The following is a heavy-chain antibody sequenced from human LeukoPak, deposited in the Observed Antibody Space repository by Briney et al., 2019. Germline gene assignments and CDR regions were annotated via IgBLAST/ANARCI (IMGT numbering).Heavy chain of an antibody. Sequence: ASVKVSCKVSGYTLTELSMHWVRQAPGKGLEWMGGFDPEDGETIYAQKFQGRVTMTEDTSTDTAYMELSSLRSEDTAVYYCATLAYCGGDCYSYYYYMDVWGKGTTVTISS. D-gene: IGHD2-21*02. J-gene: IGHJ6*03. V-gene: IGHV1-24*01. CDR3: ATLAYCGGDCYSYYYYMDV. CDR2: FDPEDGET. CDR1: GYTLTELS.